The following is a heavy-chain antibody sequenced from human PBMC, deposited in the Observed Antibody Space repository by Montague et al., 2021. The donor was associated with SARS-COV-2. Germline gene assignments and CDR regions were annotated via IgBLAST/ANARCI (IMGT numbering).Heavy chain of an antibody. CDR3: ARGAPGT. CDR2: INDRGTT. J-gene: IGHJ5*02. CDR1: GGSFSDYQ. Sequence: SESLSLTCAVYGGSFSDYQWTWIRQSPGKGLEWIGQINDRGTTKYNPSLKSRVTLLVDPSKKQFSLKLTSVTAADTAVYYCARGAPGTWGQGTRVTVSS. D-gene: IGHD6-13*01. V-gene: IGHV4-34*01.